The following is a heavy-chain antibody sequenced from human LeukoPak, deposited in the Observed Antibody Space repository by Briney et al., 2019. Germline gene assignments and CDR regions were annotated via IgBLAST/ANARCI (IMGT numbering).Heavy chain of an antibody. CDR1: GFTFRSYW. D-gene: IGHD6-19*01. V-gene: IGHV3-7*01. CDR2: IKQDGSEK. Sequence: SGGSLRLSCAASGFTFRSYWMSWVRQAPGKGLEWVANIKQDGSEKYYVDSVKGRFTISRDNAKNSLYLQMNSLRAEDTAVYYCARDHSSGWLYYYYYYGMDVWGQGTTVTVSS. CDR3: ARDHSSGWLYYYYYYGMDV. J-gene: IGHJ6*02.